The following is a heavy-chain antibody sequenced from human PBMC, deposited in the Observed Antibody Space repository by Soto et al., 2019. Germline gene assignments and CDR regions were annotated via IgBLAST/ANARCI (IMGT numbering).Heavy chain of an antibody. CDR1: GLTFSSFW. Sequence: GGSLRLSCAASGLTFSSFWMVWVRQAPGKGLEWVANIKPDGSEKYYVDSVKGRFTISRDNARKSLYLQMNSLRAEDTAVYYCVRDAHRGGDFDYWGQGTLVTVSS. V-gene: IGHV3-7*04. CDR2: IKPDGSEK. D-gene: IGHD3-10*01. J-gene: IGHJ4*02. CDR3: VRDAHRGGDFDY.